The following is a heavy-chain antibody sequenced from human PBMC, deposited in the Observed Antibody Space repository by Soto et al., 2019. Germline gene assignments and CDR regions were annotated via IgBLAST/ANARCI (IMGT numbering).Heavy chain of an antibody. CDR3: ATGIVATIFGY. CDR2: FHPEDGET. V-gene: IGHV1-24*01. D-gene: IGHD5-12*01. Sequence: QVQLVQSGAEVKKPGASVKVSCKVSGYPLTDLSVHWVRQAPGKGLEWVGGFHPEDGETAYAQKVQARVTMTEDTSTNTAYMELSSLRSDDTAVYYCATGIVATIFGYWGQGTLVTVSS. J-gene: IGHJ4*02. CDR1: GYPLTDLS.